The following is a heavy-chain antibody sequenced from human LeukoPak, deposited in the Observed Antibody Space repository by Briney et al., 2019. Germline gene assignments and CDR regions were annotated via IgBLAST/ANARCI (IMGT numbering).Heavy chain of an antibody. J-gene: IGHJ3*02. CDR1: GVSISSGDYY. D-gene: IGHD4-23*01. CDR3: ARVYGGNFLDAFDI. Sequence: SETLSLTCTVSGVSISSGDYYWSWIRQPPGKGLEWIGYIYYSGSTYYNPSLKSRVTISVDTSKNQFSLKLSSVTAADTAVYYCARVYGGNFLDAFDIWGQGTMVTVSS. V-gene: IGHV4-30-4*01. CDR2: IYYSGST.